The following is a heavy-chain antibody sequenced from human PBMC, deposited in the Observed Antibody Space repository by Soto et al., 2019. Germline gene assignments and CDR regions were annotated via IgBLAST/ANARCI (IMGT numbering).Heavy chain of an antibody. CDR2: FIPIFGTA. J-gene: IGHJ6*02. Sequence: QVQLVQSGAEVKKPGSSVKVSCKASGGTFSSYAISWVRQAPGQGLEWMGGFIPIFGTANYAQKFQGRVTITADESTSTAYMELSSLRSEDTAVYYCARAQLDTALAIYYYYGMDVWGQGTTVTVSS. CDR3: ARAQLDTALAIYYYYGMDV. D-gene: IGHD5-18*01. CDR1: GGTFSSYA. V-gene: IGHV1-69*01.